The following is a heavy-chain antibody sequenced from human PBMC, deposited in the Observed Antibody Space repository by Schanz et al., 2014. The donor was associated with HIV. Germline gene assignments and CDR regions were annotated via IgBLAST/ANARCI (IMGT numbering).Heavy chain of an antibody. CDR1: GGTFSSYA. CDR3: ARGIVGATPAFDI. CDR2: INPNSGGT. Sequence: QVQLVQSGAEVKKPGSSVKVSCKASGGTFSSYAISWVRQAPGQGLEWMGGINPNSGGTNYAQKFQGRVTMTRDTSISTAYMELSRLRSDDTAVYYCARGIVGATPAFDIWGQGTMVTVSS. V-gene: IGHV1-2*02. J-gene: IGHJ3*02. D-gene: IGHD1-26*01.